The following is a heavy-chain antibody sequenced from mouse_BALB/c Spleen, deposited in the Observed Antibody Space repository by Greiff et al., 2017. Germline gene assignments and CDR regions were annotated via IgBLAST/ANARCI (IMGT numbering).Heavy chain of an antibody. CDR1: GFTFNTYA. V-gene: IGHV10-1*02. J-gene: IGHJ3*01. D-gene: IGHD2-3*01. CDR3: VRHDGPY. CDR2: IRSKSNNYAT. Sequence: GGGLVQPKGSLKLSCAASGFTFNTYAMNWVRQAPGKGLEWVARIRSKSNNYATYYADSVKDRFTISRDDSQSMLYLQMNNLKTEDTAMYYCVRHDGPYWGQGTLVTVSA.